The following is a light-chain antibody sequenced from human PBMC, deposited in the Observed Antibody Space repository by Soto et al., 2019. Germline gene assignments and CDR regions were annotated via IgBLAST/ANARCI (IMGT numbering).Light chain of an antibody. V-gene: IGLV2-14*01. J-gene: IGLJ1*01. CDR2: EVS. CDR3: SSYTSSSTPVV. Sequence: QSVLTQPASVSGSPGQSITISCTGNSSDVGGYNYVSWYQQHPGKAPKLIIYEVSNRPSGVSNRFSGSKSGNTASLTISGLQAEDEADYYCSSYTSSSTPVVFGTGTKLTVL. CDR1: SSDVGGYNY.